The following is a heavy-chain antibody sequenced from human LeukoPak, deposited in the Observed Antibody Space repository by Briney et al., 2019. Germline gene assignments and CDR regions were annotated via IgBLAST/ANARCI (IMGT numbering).Heavy chain of an antibody. Sequence: SETLSLTCTVSGGSISSGDYYWSWIRQPPGKGLEWIGYIYYSGSTYYNPSLKSRVTISVDTSKNQFSLKLSSVTAADTAVYYCARYRDSSGYRDDGFDIWGQGTMVTVSS. J-gene: IGHJ3*02. CDR2: IYYSGST. CDR1: GGSISSGDYY. D-gene: IGHD3-22*01. CDR3: ARYRDSSGYRDDGFDI. V-gene: IGHV4-30-4*08.